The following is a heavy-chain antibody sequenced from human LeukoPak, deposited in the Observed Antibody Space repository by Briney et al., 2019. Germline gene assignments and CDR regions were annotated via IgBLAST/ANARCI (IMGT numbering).Heavy chain of an antibody. CDR3: ARRPHSSGWSSSITLFEH. J-gene: IGHJ4*02. CDR2: INPNSGDT. V-gene: IGHV1-2*02. D-gene: IGHD6-19*01. Sequence: ASVKVSCKASGYTFTDYYIHCVRQAPGQGLEWMGWINPNSGDTNYAQKFQGRVTMTSDTSISTAYMELSSLRSDDTAIYYCARRPHSSGWSSSITLFEHWGQGTLVTVSP. CDR1: GYTFTDYY.